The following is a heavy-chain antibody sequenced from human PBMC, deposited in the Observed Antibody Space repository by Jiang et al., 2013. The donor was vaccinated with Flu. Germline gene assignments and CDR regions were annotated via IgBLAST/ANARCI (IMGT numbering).Heavy chain of an antibody. D-gene: IGHD4-17*01. Sequence: QLLESGGGLVKPGGCLRLSCAASGFTFGSYSMNWVRQAPGKGLEWVSSIHGASGHTFYAGSVKGRFSISRDTAKNSLYLQMNSLRAEDTAVYFCAREEDRDIRLDYWGQGTLVTVSS. CDR2: IHGASGHT. V-gene: IGHV3-21*01. J-gene: IGHJ4*02. CDR1: GFTFGSYS. CDR3: AREEDRDIRLDY.